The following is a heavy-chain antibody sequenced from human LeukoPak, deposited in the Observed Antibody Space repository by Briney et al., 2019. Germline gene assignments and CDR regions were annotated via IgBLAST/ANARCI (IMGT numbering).Heavy chain of an antibody. D-gene: IGHD1-1*01. CDR1: GGPFSSHA. CDR3: ARGRGSRTGSNGDYLDY. J-gene: IGHJ4*02. CDR2: ILPILGLR. Sequence: SVKVSCKTSGGPFSSHAVNWVRQAPGQGLEWMGRILPILGLRNYAQRFQGRVTITADKPTSTVYMDVTRLRSEDTAVYFCARGRGSRTGSNGDYLDYWGQGTLVTVSS. V-gene: IGHV1-69*04.